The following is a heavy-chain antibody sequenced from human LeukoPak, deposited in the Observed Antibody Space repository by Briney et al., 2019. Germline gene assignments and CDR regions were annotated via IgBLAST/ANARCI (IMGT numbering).Heavy chain of an antibody. CDR3: ARDQAYYGSGSSLDY. J-gene: IGHJ4*02. V-gene: IGHV3-21*01. Sequence: GGSLRLSCAASGFTFSTYSMNWVRQAPGKGLEWVSSISSGTSYIYYADSVKGRFTISRDNAKNSLYLQMNSLRAEDTAVYYCARDQAYYGSGSSLDYWGQGTLVTVSS. CDR1: GFTFSTYS. CDR2: ISSGTSYI. D-gene: IGHD3-10*01.